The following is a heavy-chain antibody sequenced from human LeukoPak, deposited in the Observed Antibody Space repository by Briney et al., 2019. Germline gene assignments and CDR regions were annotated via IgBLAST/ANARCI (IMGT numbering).Heavy chain of an antibody. D-gene: IGHD1-26*01. CDR2: IYSGGST. CDR3: ARETRGSYYDYFDY. V-gene: IGHV3-66*01. CDR1: GFTFNSYG. Sequence: GRPLRLSCAASGFTFNSYGMHWVRQAPGKGLEWVSVIYSGGSTYYADSVKGRFTISRDNSKNTLYLQMNSLRAEDTAVYYCARETRGSYYDYFDYWGQGILVTVSS. J-gene: IGHJ4*02.